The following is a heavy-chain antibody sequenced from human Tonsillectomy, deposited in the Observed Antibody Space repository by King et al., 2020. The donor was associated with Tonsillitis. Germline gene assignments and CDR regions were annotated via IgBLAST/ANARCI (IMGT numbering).Heavy chain of an antibody. CDR1: GFTFGDYA. CDR3: TRDYDYVWGNYRLDY. V-gene: IGHV3-49*03. CDR2: IRSKIYGGTT. Sequence: VQLVESGVGLVQPGRSLRLSFTASGFTFGDYAMSWFRQAPGKGLEWVGFIRSKIYGGTTDYAASVKGRFTISRDDSKSIAYLQMNSLKTEDTAVYYCTRDYDYVWGNYRLDYWGQGTLVTVSS. D-gene: IGHD3-16*02. J-gene: IGHJ4*02.